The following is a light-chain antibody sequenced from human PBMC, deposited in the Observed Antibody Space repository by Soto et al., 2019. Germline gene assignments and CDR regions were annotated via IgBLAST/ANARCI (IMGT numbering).Light chain of an antibody. V-gene: IGLV2-8*01. CDR1: SSNIGSHS. Sequence: QSVLTQPPSASGTPGQRVTISCSGSSSNIGSHSVNWYQQLPGKAPKLMIYEVSKRPSGVPDRFSGSKSGNTASLTVSGLQVEDEADYYCSSYAGSNLWVFGGGTKLTVL. CDR3: SSYAGSNLWV. CDR2: EVS. J-gene: IGLJ3*02.